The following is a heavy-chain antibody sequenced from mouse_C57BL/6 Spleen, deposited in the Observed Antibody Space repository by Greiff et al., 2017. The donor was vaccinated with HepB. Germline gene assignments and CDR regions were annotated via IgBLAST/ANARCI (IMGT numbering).Heavy chain of an antibody. D-gene: IGHD2-2*01. CDR2: IDPSDSYT. J-gene: IGHJ4*01. CDR1: GYTFTSYW. Sequence: QVQLQQPGAELVKPGASVKLSCKASGYTFTSYWMQWVKQRPGQGLEWIGEIDPSDSYTNYNQKFKGKATLTVDTSSSTAYMQLSSLTSEDSAVYYCARRTGYENAMDYWGQGTSVTVSS. V-gene: IGHV1-50*01. CDR3: ARRTGYENAMDY.